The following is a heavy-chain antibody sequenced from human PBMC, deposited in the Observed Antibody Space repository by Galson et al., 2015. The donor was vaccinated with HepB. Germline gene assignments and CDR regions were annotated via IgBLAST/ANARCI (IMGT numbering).Heavy chain of an antibody. Sequence: SVKVSCKASGGTFSSYAISWVRQAPGQGLEWMGRIIPILGIANYAQKFQGRVTITADKSTSTAYMELSSLRSEDTAVYYCARGIFHDYGGNSGFDPWGQGTLVTVSS. CDR1: GGTFSSYA. CDR3: ARGIFHDYGGNSGFDP. J-gene: IGHJ5*02. V-gene: IGHV1-69*04. D-gene: IGHD4-23*01. CDR2: IIPILGIA.